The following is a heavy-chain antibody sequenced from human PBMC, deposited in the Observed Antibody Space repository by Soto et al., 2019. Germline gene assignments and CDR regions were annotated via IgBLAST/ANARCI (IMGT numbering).Heavy chain of an antibody. D-gene: IGHD4-17*01. CDR3: ASAYGGNSYAFDI. J-gene: IGHJ3*02. CDR1: GGSVSSGSYY. CDR2: IYYSGST. V-gene: IGHV4-61*01. Sequence: QVQLQESGPGLVKPSETLSLTCTVSGGSVSSGSYYWSWIRQPPGKGLEWIGYIYYSGSTNYNPSLKSRVTISVDTSKNQFSLKLSSVTAADTAVYYCASAYGGNSYAFDIWGQGTMVTVSS.